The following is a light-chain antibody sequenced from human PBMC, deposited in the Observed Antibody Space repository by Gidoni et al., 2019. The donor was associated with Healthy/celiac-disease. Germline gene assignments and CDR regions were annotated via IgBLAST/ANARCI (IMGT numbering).Light chain of an antibody. V-gene: IGLV3-21*02. J-gene: IGLJ2*01. Sequence: SYVLTPPPSLSVATGHTARITCGGNNIGSKSVHGYQQKPGQAPVLVVYDDSDRPSGIPERFSGSNSGNTATLTISRVEAGEEADYYCQVWDSSSDHVVFGGGTKLTVL. CDR3: QVWDSSSDHVV. CDR1: NIGSKS. CDR2: DDS.